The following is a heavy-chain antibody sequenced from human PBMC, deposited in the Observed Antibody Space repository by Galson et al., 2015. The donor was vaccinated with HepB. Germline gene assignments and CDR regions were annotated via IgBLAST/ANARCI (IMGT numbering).Heavy chain of an antibody. Sequence: LRHACAASGFTFRIHSLNWVRQAPGEGLEWVPYISSDSTHVYYAVSVKGRFTISRDNAMDSLFLQMNSLRAEDTAVYYCARDVVPAGHFYYYYNMDVWGQGTTVTVSS. CDR1: GFTFRIHS. J-gene: IGHJ6*02. V-gene: IGHV3-21*01. CDR3: ARDVVPAGHFYYYYNMDV. CDR2: ISSDSTHV. D-gene: IGHD2-2*01.